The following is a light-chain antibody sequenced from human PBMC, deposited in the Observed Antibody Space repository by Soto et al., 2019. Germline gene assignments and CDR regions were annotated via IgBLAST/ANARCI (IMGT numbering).Light chain of an antibody. Sequence: DIQMTQSPSSLSASIGDRVTISCRASQAINNYLAWYQQRPGKVPKLLIYAASSLQSGVPSRFRGTGSGTDFTLTISSLQPEDVATYYCQKYNRAPPTFGQGTKVEV. CDR1: QAINNY. V-gene: IGKV1-27*01. CDR3: QKYNRAPPT. CDR2: AAS. J-gene: IGKJ1*01.